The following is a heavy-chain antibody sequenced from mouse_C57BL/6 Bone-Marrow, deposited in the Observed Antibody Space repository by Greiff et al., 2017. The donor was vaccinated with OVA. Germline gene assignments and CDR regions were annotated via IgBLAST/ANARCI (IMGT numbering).Heavy chain of an antibody. Sequence: EVQLQQSGPELVKPGASVKISCKASGYTFTDYYMNWVKQSHGKSLEWIGDINPNNGGTSYNQKFKGKATLTVDKSSSTAYMELRSLTSEDSAVYYCARTAGGNWYFDVWGTGTTVTVSS. CDR2: INPNNGGT. CDR1: GYTFTDYY. CDR3: ARTAGGNWYFDV. D-gene: IGHD1-1*02. J-gene: IGHJ1*03. V-gene: IGHV1-26*01.